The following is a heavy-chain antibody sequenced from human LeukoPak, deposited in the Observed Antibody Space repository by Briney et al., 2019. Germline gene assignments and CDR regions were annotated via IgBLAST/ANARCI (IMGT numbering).Heavy chain of an antibody. V-gene: IGHV4-31*03. D-gene: IGHD3-16*02. Sequence: SETLSLTCTVSGDPINSDDYYWSWIRQHPGKGLEWIGYIHYSGSTYYKPSLKSRVTISLDTSKNQFSLKATSVTAADTAVYYCARGGGYPDNWFDTWGQGTLVTVSS. CDR2: IHYSGST. CDR3: ARGGGYPDNWFDT. J-gene: IGHJ5*02. CDR1: GDPINSDDYY.